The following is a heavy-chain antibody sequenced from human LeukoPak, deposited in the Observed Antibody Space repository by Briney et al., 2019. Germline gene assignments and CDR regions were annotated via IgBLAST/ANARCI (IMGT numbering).Heavy chain of an antibody. V-gene: IGHV1-2*02. CDR1: GYTFTGYY. D-gene: IGHD3-22*01. CDR2: INPNSGGT. Sequence: ASVKVSCKASGYTFTGYYVHWVRQAPGQGLEWMGWINPNSGGTNYAQKFQGRVTMTRDTSISTAYMDLSRLRSDDTAVYYCAREDRYYYDSSGYYQHWGQGTLVTVSS. J-gene: IGHJ1*01. CDR3: AREDRYYYDSSGYYQH.